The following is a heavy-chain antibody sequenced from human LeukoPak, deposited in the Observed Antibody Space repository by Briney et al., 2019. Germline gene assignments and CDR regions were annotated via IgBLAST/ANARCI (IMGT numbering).Heavy chain of an antibody. V-gene: IGHV1-46*01. CDR2: INPSGGST. D-gene: IGHD5-18*01. J-gene: IGHJ6*02. CDR1: GYTFTSYY. Sequence: ASVKVSCKASGYTFTSYYMHWVRQAPGQGLEWMGIINPSGGSTSYAQKFQGRVTMTRDTSTSTVYMELSSLRSEDTAVYYCARVVLGGYSYGSSHYYYGMDVWGQGTTVTVPS. CDR3: ARVVLGGYSYGSSHYYYGMDV.